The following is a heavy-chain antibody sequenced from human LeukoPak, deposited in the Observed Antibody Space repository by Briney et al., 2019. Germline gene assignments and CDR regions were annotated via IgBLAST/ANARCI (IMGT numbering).Heavy chain of an antibody. Sequence: ASVKVSCKASGYTFTSYGISWVRQAPGQGLEWMGWISAYNGNTNYAQKLQGRVTMTTDTSTSTAYMELRSLRSDDTAVYYCARLVSGDTAMVNWFDAWGQGTLVTVSS. CDR1: GYTFTSYG. D-gene: IGHD5-18*01. CDR2: ISAYNGNT. CDR3: ARLVSGDTAMVNWFDA. J-gene: IGHJ5*02. V-gene: IGHV1-18*01.